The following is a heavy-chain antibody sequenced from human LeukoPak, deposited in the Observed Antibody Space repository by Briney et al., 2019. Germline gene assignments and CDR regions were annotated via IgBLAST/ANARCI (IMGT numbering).Heavy chain of an antibody. CDR1: GFTFSSYS. J-gene: IGHJ4*02. Sequence: GGSLRLSCAASGFTFSSYSMNWVRQAPGKGLEWVAVIWYDGSNEYYEDSVKGRFTISRDNSKNTLYLQMNSLRAGDTAVYYCARGPAYYDSSGYFSDYWGQGTLVTVSS. CDR3: ARGPAYYDSSGYFSDY. D-gene: IGHD3-22*01. CDR2: IWYDGSNE. V-gene: IGHV3-33*08.